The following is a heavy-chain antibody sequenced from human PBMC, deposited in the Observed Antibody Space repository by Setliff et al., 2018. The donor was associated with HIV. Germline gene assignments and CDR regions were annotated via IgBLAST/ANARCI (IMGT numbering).Heavy chain of an antibody. V-gene: IGHV4-38-2*01. Sequence: SETLSLTCAVSGYSIRDNFFWGWVRQPPGKGLEWIGSIFYTGTTYYNPSLKSRVTLSLDTSKNQFSLELTSVTAADTAVYYCARHDCGGDCSINWFDPWGQGTLVTVSS. CDR3: ARHDCGGDCSINWFDP. CDR2: IFYTGTT. J-gene: IGHJ5*02. D-gene: IGHD2-21*02. CDR1: GYSIRDNFF.